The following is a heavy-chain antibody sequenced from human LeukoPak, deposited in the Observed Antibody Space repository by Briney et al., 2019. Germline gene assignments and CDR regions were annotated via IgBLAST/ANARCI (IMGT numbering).Heavy chain of an antibody. J-gene: IGHJ4*02. Sequence: GGSLRLSCAASGFTFSSYAMSWVRQAPGKGLEWVSAISGSGGSTYYADSVKGRFTISRDNSKNKLYLQMNSLRAEDTAVYYCAKDCSYYYGSGSIFDYWGQGTLVSVSS. V-gene: IGHV3-23*01. CDR3: AKDCSYYYGSGSIFDY. D-gene: IGHD3-10*01. CDR2: ISGSGGST. CDR1: GFTFSSYA.